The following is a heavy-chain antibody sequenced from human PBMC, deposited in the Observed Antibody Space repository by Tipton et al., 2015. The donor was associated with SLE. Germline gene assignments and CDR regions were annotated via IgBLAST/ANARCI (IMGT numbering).Heavy chain of an antibody. CDR3: AREDISVLWFGGAFDI. J-gene: IGHJ3*02. V-gene: IGHV4-38-2*02. Sequence: TLSLTCTVSGYSISSGYYWGWIRQPPGKGLEWIGSIYHSGSTYYNPSLKSRVTISVDTSKNQFSLKLSSVTAADTAVYYCAREDISVLWFGGAFDIWGQGTMVTVSS. D-gene: IGHD3-10*01. CDR1: GYSISSGYY. CDR2: IYHSGST.